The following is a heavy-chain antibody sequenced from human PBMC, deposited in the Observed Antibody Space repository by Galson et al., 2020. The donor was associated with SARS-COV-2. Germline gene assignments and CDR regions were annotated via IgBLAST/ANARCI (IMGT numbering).Heavy chain of an antibody. CDR2: ISNDESST. J-gene: IGHJ2*01. CDR3: ARDGGSRGHDWYVDF. Sequence: GGSLRLSCAASGFTFRNYWMHWVRQAPGKGLDWVSRISNDESSTSYADSVKGRFTTSRDNAKNTLDLQMNSLTAEDAAVYFCARDGGSRGHDWYVDFWGRGTLVTVSS. D-gene: IGHD1-26*01. V-gene: IGHV3-74*01. CDR1: GFTFRNYW.